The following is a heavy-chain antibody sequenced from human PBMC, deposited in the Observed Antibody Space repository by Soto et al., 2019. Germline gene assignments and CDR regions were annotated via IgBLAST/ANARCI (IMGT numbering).Heavy chain of an antibody. CDR2: ISGSGGST. J-gene: IGHJ6*03. D-gene: IGHD3-16*01. Sequence: PGGSLRLSCAASGFTFSSYAMSWVRQAPGKGLEWVSAISGSGGSTYYADSVKGRFTISRDNSKNTLYLQMNSLRAEDTAVYYCALTAQEGEFFYYYYYYMDVWGKGTTVTVSS. CDR3: ALTAQEGEFFYYYYYYMDV. CDR1: GFTFSSYA. V-gene: IGHV3-23*01.